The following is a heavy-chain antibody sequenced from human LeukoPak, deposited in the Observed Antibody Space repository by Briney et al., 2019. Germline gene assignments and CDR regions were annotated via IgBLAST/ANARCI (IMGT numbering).Heavy chain of an antibody. CDR2: IKQDGSEK. V-gene: IGHV3-7*05. D-gene: IGHD6-13*01. J-gene: IGHJ4*02. CDR3: AREAAAAHPDY. CDR1: GFTFSNYW. Sequence: PGGSLRLSCAASGFTFSNYWMSWVRQAPGKGLEWVANIKQDGSEKYYVDSVKGRFTISRDNAKNALYLQMNSLRAEDTAVYYCAREAAAAHPDYWGQGTLVVVSA.